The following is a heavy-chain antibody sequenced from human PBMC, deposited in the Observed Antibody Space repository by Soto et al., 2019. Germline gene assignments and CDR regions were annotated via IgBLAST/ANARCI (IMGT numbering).Heavy chain of an antibody. CDR2: IYYSGST. Sequence: QVQLQESGPGLVKPSETLSLTCTVSGGSVSSGSYYWSWLRPPPGKGLEWVGYIYYSGSTNYNPSLKRQVTISVDTSKNQSSLKLSSVTAADTAVYYCARERQPYYFDYWGQGTLVTVSS. V-gene: IGHV4-61*01. J-gene: IGHJ4*02. CDR3: ARERQPYYFDY. CDR1: GGSVSSGSYY.